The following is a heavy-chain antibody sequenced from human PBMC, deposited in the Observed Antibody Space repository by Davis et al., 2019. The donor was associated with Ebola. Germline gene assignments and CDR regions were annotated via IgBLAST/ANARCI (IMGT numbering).Heavy chain of an antibody. CDR3: ARLTSNTVSYYFDY. J-gene: IGHJ4*02. CDR2: ISYDGSNK. CDR1: GFTFSSYG. V-gene: IGHV3-30*03. D-gene: IGHD4-17*01. Sequence: GGSLRLSCAASGFTFSSYGMHWVRQAPGKGLEWVAVISYDGSNKYYADSVKGRFTISRDNSKNTLYLQMNSLRSEDTAVYYCARLTSNTVSYYFDYWGQGTLVTVSS.